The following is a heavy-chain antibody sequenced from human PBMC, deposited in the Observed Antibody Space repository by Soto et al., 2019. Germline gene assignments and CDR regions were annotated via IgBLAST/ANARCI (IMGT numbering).Heavy chain of an antibody. J-gene: IGHJ4*02. CDR2: IRQDGSQI. Sequence: QPGGSLRLSCEASGFTSSDYWMIWVRQAPGRGLEWVANIRQDGSQINSVDSVKGRFTISRDNAKNSLFLQMNGLRAEDTALYYCARVVSWSYYTGVGHFDFWGQGALVTVS. CDR3: ARVVSWSYYTGVGHFDF. D-gene: IGHD1-26*01. CDR1: GFTSSDYW. V-gene: IGHV3-7*03.